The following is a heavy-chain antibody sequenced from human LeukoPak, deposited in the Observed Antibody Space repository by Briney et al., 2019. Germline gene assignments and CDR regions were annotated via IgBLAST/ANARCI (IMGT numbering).Heavy chain of an antibody. CDR3: ARMYCSSTSCSRSRVVPPYFDY. D-gene: IGHD2-2*01. CDR1: GGTFSSYA. Sequence: SVKVSCKASGGTFSSYAICWVPQAPGQGLEWIGGIIPIFGTANYAQKFQGRVTITADESTSTAYMELSSLRSEDTAVYYCARMYCSSTSCSRSRVVPPYFDYWGQGTLVTVSS. V-gene: IGHV1-69*13. J-gene: IGHJ4*02. CDR2: IIPIFGTA.